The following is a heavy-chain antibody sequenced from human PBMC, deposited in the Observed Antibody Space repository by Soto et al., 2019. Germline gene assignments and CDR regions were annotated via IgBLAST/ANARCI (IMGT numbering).Heavy chain of an antibody. J-gene: IGHJ4*02. V-gene: IGHV1-69*13. D-gene: IGHD7-27*01. Sequence: ASVKVSCKASGGTFSSYAISWVRQAPGQGLEWMGGIIPIFGTANYAQKFQGRVTITADESTSTAYMELSSLRSEDTAVYYCARGLTPPEYYFDYWGQGTLVTVSS. CDR3: ARGLTPPEYYFDY. CDR2: IIPIFGTA. CDR1: GGTFSSYA.